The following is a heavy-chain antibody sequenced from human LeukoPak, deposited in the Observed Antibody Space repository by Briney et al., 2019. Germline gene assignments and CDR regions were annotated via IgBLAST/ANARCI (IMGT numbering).Heavy chain of an antibody. J-gene: IGHJ4*02. CDR1: GFTFSSYS. D-gene: IGHD3-9*01. CDR2: ISSSSSYI. V-gene: IGHV3-21*01. Sequence: GGSLRLSCAASGFTFSSYSMNWVRQAPGKGLEWVSSISSSSSYIYYADSVKGRFTISRDNAKNSLYLQMNSLRAEDTAVYCCARSLYDMLTGFVDYWGQGTLVTVSS. CDR3: ARSLYDMLTGFVDY.